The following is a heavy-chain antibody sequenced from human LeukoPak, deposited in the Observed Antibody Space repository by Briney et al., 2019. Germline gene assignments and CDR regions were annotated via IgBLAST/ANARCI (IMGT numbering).Heavy chain of an antibody. J-gene: IGHJ5*02. V-gene: IGHV3-30*02. D-gene: IGHD3-10*01. Sequence: SGGSLRLSCVASGFTVSSNYMSWVRQAPGKGLEWVAFIRYDGSNKYYADSVKGRFTISRDNSKNTLYLQMNSLRAEDTAVYYCAKGLGGSGSRGWFDPWGQGTLVTVSS. CDR2: IRYDGSNK. CDR1: GFTVSSNY. CDR3: AKGLGGSGSRGWFDP.